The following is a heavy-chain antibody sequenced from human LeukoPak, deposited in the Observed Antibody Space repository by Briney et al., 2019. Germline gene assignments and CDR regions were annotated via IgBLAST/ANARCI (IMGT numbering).Heavy chain of an antibody. V-gene: IGHV4-34*01. Sequence: PSETLSLTCAVYSGSFSGYYWSWIRQPPGKGLEWIGEINDRGSTRSSYNPSLKSRVTISVDTSKNQFSLKLSSVTAADTAAYYCARGRDVLRFLEWYRVYFDYWGQGTQVTVSS. D-gene: IGHD3-3*01. CDR3: ARGRDVLRFLEWYRVYFDY. CDR1: SGSFSGYY. CDR2: INDRGSTRS. J-gene: IGHJ4*02.